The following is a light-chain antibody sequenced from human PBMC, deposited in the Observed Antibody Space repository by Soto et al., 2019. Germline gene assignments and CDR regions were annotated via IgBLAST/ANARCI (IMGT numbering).Light chain of an antibody. CDR3: QQYNSYPHT. CDR1: QSISNW. V-gene: IGKV1-5*03. CDR2: KAS. J-gene: IGKJ2*01. Sequence: DIQLTQFPSTLSPSVGDRVTITCRASQSISNWLAWYQQKPGKAPKLVIYKASSLKSGVPSRFSGSGSGTEFTLTISTLQPDDFATYYCQQYNSYPHTFGQGTKLEIK.